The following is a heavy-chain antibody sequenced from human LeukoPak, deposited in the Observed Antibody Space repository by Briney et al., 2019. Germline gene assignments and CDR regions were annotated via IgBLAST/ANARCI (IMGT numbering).Heavy chain of an antibody. CDR2: IWYDGSNQ. CDR1: GFSFSDYG. Sequence: PGGSLRLSCAASGFSFSDYGMHWVRQAPGKGLEWVAVIWYDGSNQYYADSVKGRFTVSRDNSENTLYLQMDSLRAEDTAVYFCARDRLSTYDYFDTWGQGTLVTVSS. V-gene: IGHV3-33*01. J-gene: IGHJ4*02. CDR3: ARDRLSTYDYFDT. D-gene: IGHD2-21*01.